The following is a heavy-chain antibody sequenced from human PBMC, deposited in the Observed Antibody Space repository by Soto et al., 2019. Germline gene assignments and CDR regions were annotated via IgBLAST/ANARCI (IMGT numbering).Heavy chain of an antibody. CDR1: GGSISSSRYY. V-gene: IGHV4-39*07. CDR2: IYHSGST. J-gene: IGHJ5*02. CDR3: ARVPSP. Sequence: PSETLSLTCTVSGGSISSSRYYWGWIRQPPGKGLEWIGSIYHSGSTYYNPSLKSRVTISVDRSKNQFSLKLSSVTAADTAVYYCARVPSPWGQGTLVTVPQ.